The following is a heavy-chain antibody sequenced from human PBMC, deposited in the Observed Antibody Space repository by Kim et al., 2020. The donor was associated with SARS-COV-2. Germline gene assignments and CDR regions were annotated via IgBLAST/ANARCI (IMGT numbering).Heavy chain of an antibody. CDR1: GFTFSSFG. Sequence: GGSLRLSCAASGFTFSSFGMHWVRQAPGKGLEWVAVISSDGSNKYYADSVKGRFTISRDNSKNTLFLQMNSLRAEDTAVYYCAKDQYTGYGLTFHYWGQGTLVTVSS. V-gene: IGHV3-30*18. D-gene: IGHD5-12*01. CDR3: AKDQYTGYGLTFHY. J-gene: IGHJ4*02. CDR2: ISSDGSNK.